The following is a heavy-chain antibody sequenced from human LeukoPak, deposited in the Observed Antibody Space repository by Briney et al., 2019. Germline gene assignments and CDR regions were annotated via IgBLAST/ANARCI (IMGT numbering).Heavy chain of an antibody. Sequence: SETLSLTCTVSGGSISSGSYYCGWIRQPPGKGLEWIGSIYHSGNTHYNPSLKSRVTLSVDTSKNQFSLKLSSVTAADTAVYYCAGSNYDNWFDPWGQGTLVSVSS. J-gene: IGHJ5*02. CDR2: IYHSGNT. D-gene: IGHD3-10*01. V-gene: IGHV4-39*01. CDR3: AGSNYDNWFDP. CDR1: GGSISSGSYY.